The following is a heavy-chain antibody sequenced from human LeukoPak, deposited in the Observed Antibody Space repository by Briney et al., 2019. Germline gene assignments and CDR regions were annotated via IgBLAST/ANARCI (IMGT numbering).Heavy chain of an antibody. D-gene: IGHD1-26*01. CDR1: GYTFTGYY. Sequence: ASVKVSCKASGYTFTGYYMLWVRQAPGQGLEWMGRINPNSGGTNYAQKFQGRVTMTRDTSISTAYMELSRLRSDDTAEYYCAREWEYSGSHEAIDYWGQGTLVTVSS. CDR3: AREWEYSGSHEAIDY. V-gene: IGHV1-2*06. CDR2: INPNSGGT. J-gene: IGHJ4*02.